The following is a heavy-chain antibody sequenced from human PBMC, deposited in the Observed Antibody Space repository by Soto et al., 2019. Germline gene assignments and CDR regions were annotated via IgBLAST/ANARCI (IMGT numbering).Heavy chain of an antibody. J-gene: IGHJ6*03. D-gene: IGHD3-3*01. CDR1: GGTFSSYT. CDR2: IIPILGIA. V-gene: IGHV1-69*02. Sequence: ASVKVSCKASGGTFSSYTISWVRQAPGQGLEWMGRIIPILGIANYAQKFQGRVTITADKSTSTAYMELSSLRSEDTAVYYCARDGSKQNTAEYEWLPDSDYYYYYMDVWGKGTTVTVSS. CDR3: ARDGSKQNTAEYEWLPDSDYYYYYMDV.